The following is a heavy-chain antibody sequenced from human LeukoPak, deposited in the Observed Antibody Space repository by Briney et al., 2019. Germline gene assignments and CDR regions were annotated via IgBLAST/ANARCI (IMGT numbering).Heavy chain of an antibody. J-gene: IGHJ4*02. CDR3: AKAPRNSSTMLDY. CDR2: IIPIFGTA. CDR1: GGTFSSYA. Sequence: ASVKVSCKASGGTFSSYAISWVRQAPGQGLEWMGGIIPIFGTANYAHRFQGRVTMTRDTSTSIVYMDLSSLRSEDTAVYYCAKAPRNSSTMLDYWGQGTLLTVSS. D-gene: IGHD6-13*01. V-gene: IGHV1-69*05.